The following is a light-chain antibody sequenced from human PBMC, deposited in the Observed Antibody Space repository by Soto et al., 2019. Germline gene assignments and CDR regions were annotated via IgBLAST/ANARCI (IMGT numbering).Light chain of an antibody. CDR2: DAS. Sequence: EIVLTQSPATLSLSPGERATLSCGASQNVNSNYLTWFQQKPGLAPRLLIYDASTRPTGIPDRFSGSGSGTDFTLTISRLEPEDFAVYYCQQYSSQTFGQGTKVDIK. V-gene: IGKV3D-20*01. CDR3: QQYSSQT. CDR1: QNVNSNY. J-gene: IGKJ1*01.